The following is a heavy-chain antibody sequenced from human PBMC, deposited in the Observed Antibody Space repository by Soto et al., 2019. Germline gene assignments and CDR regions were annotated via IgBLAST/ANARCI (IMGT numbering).Heavy chain of an antibody. J-gene: IGHJ4*02. Sequence: GGSLRLSCAASGFTFGSSTMNWVRQAPGKGLEWVSSISSSGNHIYYADSVKGRLTISRDNAKNSLYLQMNSLRADDTAVYYSARGYFDYWGQGTLVTVSS. V-gene: IGHV3-21*01. CDR2: ISSSGNHI. CDR1: GFTFGSST. CDR3: ARGYFDY.